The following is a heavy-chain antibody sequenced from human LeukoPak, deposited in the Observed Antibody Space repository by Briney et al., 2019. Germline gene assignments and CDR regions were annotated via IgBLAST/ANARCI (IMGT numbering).Heavy chain of an antibody. J-gene: IGHJ4*02. CDR2: IYTSGST. Sequence: SETLSLTYTVSGGSISSYYWSWIRQPAGKGLEWIGRIYTSGSTNYNPSLKSRVTISVDTSKNQFSLKLSSVTAADTAVYYCARIGSYYDSSGYYYHYFDYWGQGTLVTVSS. V-gene: IGHV4-4*07. CDR1: GGSISSYY. D-gene: IGHD3-22*01. CDR3: ARIGSYYDSSGYYYHYFDY.